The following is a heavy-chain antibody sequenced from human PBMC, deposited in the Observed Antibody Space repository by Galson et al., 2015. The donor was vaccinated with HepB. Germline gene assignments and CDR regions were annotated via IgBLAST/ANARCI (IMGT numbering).Heavy chain of an antibody. V-gene: IGHV6-1*01. CDR1: GDSVSSNSAA. CDR3: ARIFRHQIDY. Sequence: CAISGDSVSSNSAAWNWIRQSPSRGLEWLGRTYYRSKWYNDYAVSVKSRITINPGTSKNQFSLQLSSVTPEDTAVYYCARIFRHQIDYWGQGALVTVSS. J-gene: IGHJ4*02. CDR2: TYYRSKWYN. D-gene: IGHD2-2*01.